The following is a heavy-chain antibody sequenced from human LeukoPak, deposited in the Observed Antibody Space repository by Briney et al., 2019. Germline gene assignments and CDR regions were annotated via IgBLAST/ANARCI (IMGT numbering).Heavy chain of an antibody. D-gene: IGHD3-22*01. Sequence: SGASLRLSCAASGFTFSSYAMSWVRQAPGKGLEWVSAISGSGGSTYYADSVKGRFTISRDNSKNTLYLQMNSLRAEDTAVYYCAKAHSGYYYTFDYWGQGTLVTVSS. CDR2: ISGSGGST. V-gene: IGHV3-23*01. CDR3: AKAHSGYYYTFDY. CDR1: GFTFSSYA. J-gene: IGHJ4*02.